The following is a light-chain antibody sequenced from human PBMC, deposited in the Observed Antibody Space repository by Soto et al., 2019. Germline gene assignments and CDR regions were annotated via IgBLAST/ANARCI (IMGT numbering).Light chain of an antibody. CDR1: SSDIGGYNY. V-gene: IGLV2-14*01. Sequence: QSALTPPASVSGSPGQAITISCSGRSSDIGGYNYVSWYQQYPGKAPKRIIYEVSQRPSSVSDRFSGSKFGNTASLTISGLQAADEADDYCGSDPRSSAWVFGTGTQLTVL. J-gene: IGLJ1*01. CDR2: EVS. CDR3: GSDPRSSAWV.